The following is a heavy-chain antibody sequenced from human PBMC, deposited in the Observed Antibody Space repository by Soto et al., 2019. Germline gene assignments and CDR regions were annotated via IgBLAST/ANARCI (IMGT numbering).Heavy chain of an antibody. J-gene: IGHJ4*02. CDR2: ISGSGGTT. CDR1: GFTFSYYA. D-gene: IGHD6-13*01. V-gene: IGHV3-23*01. Sequence: EVQLLDSGGGLVQPGGSLRLSCAASGFTFSYYAMSWVRQAPGKGLEWVSGISGSGGTTYYADSVKGRFTISRDNSEKTLYMHMNSLRVEDTAVYYCAKGGAGSSLDYWGQGTLVTVSS. CDR3: AKGGAGSSLDY.